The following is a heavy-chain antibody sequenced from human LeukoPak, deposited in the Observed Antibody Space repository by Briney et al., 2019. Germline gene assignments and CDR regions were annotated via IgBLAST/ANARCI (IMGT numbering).Heavy chain of an antibody. CDR1: GFTFSSYA. Sequence: GGSLRLSCAASGFTFSSYAMTWVRQAPGRGLEWVSASTGSGGTTYYADSVMGRFTISRDNSKNTLYLQMNSLRAEDTAVYYCARLRSGYYNYWGQGTLVTVSS. CDR2: STGSGGTT. V-gene: IGHV3-23*01. CDR3: ARLRSGYYNY. D-gene: IGHD3-3*01. J-gene: IGHJ4*02.